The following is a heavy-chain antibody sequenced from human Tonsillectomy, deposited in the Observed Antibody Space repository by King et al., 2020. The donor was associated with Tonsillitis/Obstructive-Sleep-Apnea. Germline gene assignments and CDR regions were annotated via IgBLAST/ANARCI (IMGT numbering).Heavy chain of an antibody. D-gene: IGHD3-10*01. CDR3: AKAMVQGIIITIFDY. Sequence: VQLVESGGGLVQPGGSLRLSCAASGITFSSYAMSWVRQAPGKGLGWGLTISGGGGSTYYADTEKGRFTISRDNSKNTLYLQKNSLRAEDTAVYYCAKAMVQGIIITIFDYWGQGTLVTVSS. CDR1: GITFSSYA. V-gene: IGHV3-23*04. J-gene: IGHJ4*02. CDR2: ISGGGGST.